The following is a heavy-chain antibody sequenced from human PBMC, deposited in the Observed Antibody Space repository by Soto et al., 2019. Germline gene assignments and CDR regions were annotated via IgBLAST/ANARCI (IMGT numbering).Heavy chain of an antibody. J-gene: IGHJ5*02. CDR2: IDPSSVTT. CDR1: GYTFGSYY. V-gene: IGHV1-46*01. Sequence: QEQLVHSGAEVKKPGASVKVSCKASGYTFGSYYIHWVRQVPGQGLEWMRMIDPSSVTTKSAQKFQGRFTLTKDTSTSTVYMELSSLTTEDTAVYYCARLFVKSFDPWGQGTLVTVSS. CDR3: ARLFVKSFDP.